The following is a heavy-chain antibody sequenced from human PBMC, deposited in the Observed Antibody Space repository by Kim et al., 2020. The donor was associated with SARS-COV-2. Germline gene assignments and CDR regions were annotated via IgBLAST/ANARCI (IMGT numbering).Heavy chain of an antibody. J-gene: IGHJ6*03. D-gene: IGHD6-6*01. V-gene: IGHV4-59*01. CDR2: ISYSGST. Sequence: SETLSLICTVSDGSISSYYWSWIRQPPGKGLEWIGYISYSGSTNYNPSLKSRVTISVDSSKKQFSLNLGSVTAADTAVYYCARGRSTGAYSSSSSFNYYDMDVWGKGTTVTVSS. CDR3: ARGRSTGAYSSSSSFNYYDMDV. CDR1: DGSISSYY.